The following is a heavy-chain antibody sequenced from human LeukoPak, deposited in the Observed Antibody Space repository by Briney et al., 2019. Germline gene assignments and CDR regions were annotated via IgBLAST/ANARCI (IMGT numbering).Heavy chain of an antibody. CDR3: ARGASGTLYDAFDI. J-gene: IGHJ3*02. CDR2: IYYSGTT. Sequence: SETLSLTCTVSGGSISSYYWSWLRQPPGEGLEWIGSIYYSGTTHSNPSLKSRATISVDTSKNHLSLKVSSVTAADTAVYYCARGASGTLYDAFDIWGQGTMVTASS. CDR1: GGSISSYY. V-gene: IGHV4-59*01. D-gene: IGHD1-1*01.